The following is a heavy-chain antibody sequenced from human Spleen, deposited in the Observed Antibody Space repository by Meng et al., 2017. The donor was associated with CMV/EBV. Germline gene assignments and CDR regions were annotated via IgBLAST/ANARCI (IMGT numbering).Heavy chain of an antibody. CDR1: GGSFSTNA. CDR3: ARVQFLETPNDAFDM. Sequence: ASVKVSCKASGGSFSTNAINWVRHVPGQGLEWMGWMNPHPNRRDTKYGQRFQGRVTMTSDTSPSTAYMELSRLRFDDTAVYYCARVQFLETPNDAFDMWGQGTMVTVSS. CDR2: MNPHPNRRDT. V-gene: IGHV1-2*02. J-gene: IGHJ3*02.